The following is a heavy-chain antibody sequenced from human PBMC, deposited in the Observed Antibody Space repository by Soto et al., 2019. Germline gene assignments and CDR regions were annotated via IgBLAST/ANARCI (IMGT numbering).Heavy chain of an antibody. CDR1: GYAFTTYG. V-gene: IGHV1-18*01. J-gene: IGHJ4*02. D-gene: IGHD1-1*01. Sequence: QVHLVQSGAEVKKPGASVKVSCKGSGYAFTTYGITWVRQAPGQGLEGMGWISAQQGNTNYAQKLQGRVTVTRDTSTSTAYMELRSLRSDDTVVYYCARGRYGDYWGQGALVTVSS. CDR2: ISAQQGNT. CDR3: ARGRYGDY.